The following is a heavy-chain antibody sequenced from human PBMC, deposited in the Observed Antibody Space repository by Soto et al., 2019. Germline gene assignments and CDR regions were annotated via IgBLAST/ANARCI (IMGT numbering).Heavy chain of an antibody. V-gene: IGHV1-24*01. Sequence: GASVKVSCKVSGYTLTELSMHWVRQAPGKGLEWMGGFDPEDGETIYAQKFQGRVTMTEDTSTDTAYMELSSLRSEDTAVYYCASWEEYSSSPVGRGFDYWGQGTLVTVSS. CDR3: ASWEEYSSSPVGRGFDY. J-gene: IGHJ4*02. CDR2: FDPEDGET. CDR1: GYTLTELS. D-gene: IGHD6-6*01.